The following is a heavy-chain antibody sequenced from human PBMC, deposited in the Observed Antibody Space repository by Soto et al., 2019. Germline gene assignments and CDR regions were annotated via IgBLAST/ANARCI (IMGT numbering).Heavy chain of an antibody. CDR1: GVTFSNYA. Sequence: QVQLVQSGAEVKKPGSSVTVSCKASGVTFSNYAISWVRQAPGQGLEWMGAIIPLFGAPNYAQKFQGRVTITADESTSTAYMELSSLMSEDTAVYFCAGGVETFGGVVATFDYWGQGTLVTVSS. V-gene: IGHV1-69*01. CDR2: IIPLFGAP. CDR3: AGGVETFGGVVATFDY. J-gene: IGHJ4*02. D-gene: IGHD3-16*02.